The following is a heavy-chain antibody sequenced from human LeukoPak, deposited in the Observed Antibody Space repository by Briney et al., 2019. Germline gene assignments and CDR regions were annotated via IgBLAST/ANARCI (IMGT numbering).Heavy chain of an antibody. Sequence: PSETLSLTCAVYGGSVSGYYWSWIRQPPGKGLEWIGSIYHSGSTYYNPSLKSRVTISVDTSKNQFSLKLSSVTAADTAVYYCARVTAAGWFDPWGQVTLVTVSS. D-gene: IGHD6-13*01. V-gene: IGHV4-38-2*01. CDR2: IYHSGST. CDR1: GGSVSGYY. CDR3: ARVTAAGWFDP. J-gene: IGHJ5*02.